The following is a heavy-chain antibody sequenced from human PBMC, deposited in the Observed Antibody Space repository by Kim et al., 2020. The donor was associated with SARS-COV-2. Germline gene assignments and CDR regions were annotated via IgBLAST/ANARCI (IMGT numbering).Heavy chain of an antibody. CDR1: GGSFSGYY. D-gene: IGHD3-9*01. J-gene: IGHJ4*02. Sequence: SETLSLTCAVYGGSFSGYYWSWIRQPPGKGLEWIGEINHSGSTNYNPSLKSRVTISVDTSKNQFSLKLSSVTAADTAVYYCARVQDDILGDYWGQGTLVTVSS. CDR3: ARVQDDILGDY. V-gene: IGHV4-34*01. CDR2: INHSGST.